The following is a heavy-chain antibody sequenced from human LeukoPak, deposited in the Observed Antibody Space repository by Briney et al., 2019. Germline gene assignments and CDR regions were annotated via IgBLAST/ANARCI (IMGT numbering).Heavy chain of an antibody. CDR2: ISGSGSNT. D-gene: IGHD2-2*01. J-gene: IGHJ3*02. V-gene: IGHV3-23*01. CDR1: GFTFSSYG. CDR3: AKDRRTLSDSDI. Sequence: PGGSLRLSCVVSGFTFSSYGMSWVRQAPGKGLEWVSGISGSGSNTYYADSVKGRFTISRDNSKNTLYLQMNSLRAEDTAVYSCAKDRRTLSDSDIWGQGTMVTVSS.